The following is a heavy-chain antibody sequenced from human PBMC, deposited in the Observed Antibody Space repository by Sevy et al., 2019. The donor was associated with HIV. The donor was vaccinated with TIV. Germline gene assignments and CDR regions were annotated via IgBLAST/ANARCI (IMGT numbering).Heavy chain of an antibody. V-gene: IGHV5-51*01. CDR3: ARPFYCRGGSCPFSD. D-gene: IGHD2-15*01. CDR2: IYPGDSDT. Sequence: GESLKISCNGSGYSFPNYWIGWVRQMPGKGLEWMGIIYPGDSDTRYSPSFQGQVTISADKSISAAYLQWSSLKASDTAMYYCARPFYCRGGSCPFSDWGQGTLVTVSS. J-gene: IGHJ4*02. CDR1: GYSFPNYW.